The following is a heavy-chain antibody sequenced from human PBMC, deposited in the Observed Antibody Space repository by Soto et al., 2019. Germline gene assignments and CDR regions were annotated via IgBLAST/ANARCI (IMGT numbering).Heavy chain of an antibody. J-gene: IGHJ6*04. V-gene: IGHV1-69*02. CDR3: ARESIITRTTTSMDV. Sequence: SVKVSCKASGGTFSSYTISWVRQAPGQGLEWMGRIIPILGIANYAQKFQGRVTITADKSTSTAYMELSSLRSEDTAVYYCARESIITRTTTSMDVWGKGTTVTVSS. D-gene: IGHD1-7*01. CDR1: GGTFSSYT. CDR2: IIPILGIA.